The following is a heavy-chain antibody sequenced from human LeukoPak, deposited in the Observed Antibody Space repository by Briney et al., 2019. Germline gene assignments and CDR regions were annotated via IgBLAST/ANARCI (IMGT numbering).Heavy chain of an antibody. CDR1: GFTFTNYA. D-gene: IGHD6-13*01. V-gene: IGHV3-23*01. J-gene: IGHJ4*02. CDR2: IRGSDWIT. Sequence: GRSLRLSCAPSGFTFTNYAFNCGSQHPGKGREWVSAIRGSDWITWYAGSVRGRFTIFRANSQNTVYLQMNSLRAEDTALYYCAKDGVAADYVRRNSYYVDCWGQGTLVTVSS. CDR3: AKDGVAADYVRRNSYYVDC.